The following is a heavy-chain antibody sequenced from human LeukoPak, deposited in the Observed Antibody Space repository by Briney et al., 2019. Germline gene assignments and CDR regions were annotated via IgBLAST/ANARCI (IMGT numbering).Heavy chain of an antibody. J-gene: IGHJ3*02. CDR1: GGSFSGYY. D-gene: IGHD3-16*01. CDR2: INHSGST. CDR3: ARDSHLGGAFDI. Sequence: SETLSLTCAVYGGSFSGYYWSWIRQPPGKGLEWIGEINHSGSTNYNPSLKSRVTISVDTSKNQFSLKLSSVTAADTAVYYCARDSHLGGAFDIWGQGTMVTVSS. V-gene: IGHV4-34*01.